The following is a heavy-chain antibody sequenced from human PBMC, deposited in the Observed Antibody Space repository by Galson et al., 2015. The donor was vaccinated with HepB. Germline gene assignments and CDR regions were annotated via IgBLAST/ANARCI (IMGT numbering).Heavy chain of an antibody. CDR3: VTTAQWLVWVLAFDI. V-gene: IGHV3-64D*06. CDR2: ISSSGGST. Sequence: SLRLSCAASGFTFSSYAMHWVRQAPGKGLEYVSAISSSGGSTYYADSVKGRFTISRDNSKNTLYLQMSSLRAEDTAVYYCVTTAQWLVWVLAFDIRGQGTRVTVSS. CDR1: GFTFSSYA. D-gene: IGHD6-19*01. J-gene: IGHJ3*02.